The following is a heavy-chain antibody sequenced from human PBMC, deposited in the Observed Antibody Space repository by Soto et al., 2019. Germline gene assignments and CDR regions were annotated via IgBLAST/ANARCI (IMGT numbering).Heavy chain of an antibody. CDR1: GGTFSSYA. CDR3: ATLFRHSWSYYNPSY. CDR2: IIPIFGTA. J-gene: IGHJ4*02. V-gene: IGHV1-69*13. D-gene: IGHD1-26*01. Sequence: SVKVSCKASGGTFSSYAISWVRQAPGQGLEWMGGIIPIFGTANYAQKFQGRVTITADESTSTAYMELSSLRSEDTAVYYCATLFRHSWSYYNPSYWGQGTLVTVSS.